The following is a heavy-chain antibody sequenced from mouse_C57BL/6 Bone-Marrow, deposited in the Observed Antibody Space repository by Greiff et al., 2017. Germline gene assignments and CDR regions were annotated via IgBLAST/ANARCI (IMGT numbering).Heavy chain of an antibody. CDR2: IDPENGDT. V-gene: IGHV14-4*01. Sequence: VHVKQSGAELVRPGASVKLSCTASGFNIKDDYMHWVKQRPEQGLEWIGWIDPENGDTEYASKFQGKATITADTSSNTAYLQLSSLTSEDTAVYYCTKGTGYWGQGTTLTVSS. J-gene: IGHJ2*01. D-gene: IGHD3-3*01. CDR1: GFNIKDDY. CDR3: TKGTGY.